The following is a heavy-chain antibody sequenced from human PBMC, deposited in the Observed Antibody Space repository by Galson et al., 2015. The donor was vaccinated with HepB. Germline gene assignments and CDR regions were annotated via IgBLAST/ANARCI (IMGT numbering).Heavy chain of an antibody. Sequence: SLRLSCAASGFTFSSYAMSWVRQAPGKGLEWVSAISGSGGSTYYADSVKGRFTISRDNSKNTLYLQMNSLRAEDTAVYYCAKPLRRYYYGMDVWGQGTTVTVSS. J-gene: IGHJ6*02. CDR3: AKPLRRYYYGMDV. CDR1: GFTFSSYA. V-gene: IGHV3-23*01. CDR2: ISGSGGST.